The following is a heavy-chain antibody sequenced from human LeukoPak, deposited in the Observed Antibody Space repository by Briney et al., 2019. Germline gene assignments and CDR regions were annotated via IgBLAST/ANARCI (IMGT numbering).Heavy chain of an antibody. CDR1: GFTFSRNA. CDR3: ARDYSQYSGSYCDH. V-gene: IGHV3-33*01. J-gene: IGHJ4*02. Sequence: GGSLRLSCVASGFTFSRNAMHWVRQAPGKGLEWVAVIWNDGSNKYYGDSVKGRFTISRDNPKNTLYLQINSLRAEDTAVYYCARDYSQYSGSYCDHWGQGTLVTVSS. D-gene: IGHD1-26*01. CDR2: IWNDGSNK.